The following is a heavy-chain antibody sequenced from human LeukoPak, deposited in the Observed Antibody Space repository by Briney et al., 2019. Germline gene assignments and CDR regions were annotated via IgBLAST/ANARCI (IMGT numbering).Heavy chain of an antibody. D-gene: IGHD3-16*01. CDR3: ARSNSFYYDS. CDR1: GGSVSSSGSY. J-gene: IGHJ5*02. CDR2: IYYSGST. Sequence: SETLSLTCTVSGGSVSSSGSYWSWIRQPPGKGLEWFAYIYYSGSTTYNPSLKSRVIISVDTSKNQFSLRLSSVTAADTAVYYRARSNSFYYDSWGQGTLVTVSS. V-gene: IGHV4-61*08.